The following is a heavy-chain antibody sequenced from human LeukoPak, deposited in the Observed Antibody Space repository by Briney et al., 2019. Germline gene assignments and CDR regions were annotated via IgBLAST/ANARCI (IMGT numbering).Heavy chain of an antibody. CDR3: ARGKMELEGYYYHYMDV. D-gene: IGHD1-7*01. Sequence: GASVKVSCKASGYTFTSYAMNWVRQAPGQGLERMGWINTNTGNPTYAQGFTGRFVFSLDTSVSTAYLQISSLKAEDTAVYFCARGKMELEGYYYHYMDVWGKGTTVTVSS. V-gene: IGHV7-4-1*02. J-gene: IGHJ6*03. CDR1: GYTFTSYA. CDR2: INTNTGNP.